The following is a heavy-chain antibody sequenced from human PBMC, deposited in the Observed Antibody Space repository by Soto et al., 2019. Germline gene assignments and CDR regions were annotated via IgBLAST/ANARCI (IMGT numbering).Heavy chain of an antibody. CDR1: GYTFTSYA. D-gene: IGHD3-22*01. Sequence: QVQLVQSGAEEKKPGASVKVSCKASGYTFTSYAMHWVRQAPGQRLEWMGWINAGNGNTKYSQKFQGRVTITRDTSATTDYVELSSLRSEDTAVYYCARGSGYYYWDDYWGQGTLVTVSS. V-gene: IGHV1-3*05. CDR2: INAGNGNT. J-gene: IGHJ4*02. CDR3: ARGSGYYYWDDY.